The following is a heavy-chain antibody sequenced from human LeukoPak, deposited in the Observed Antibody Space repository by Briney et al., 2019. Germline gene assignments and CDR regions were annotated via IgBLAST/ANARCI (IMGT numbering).Heavy chain of an antibody. D-gene: IGHD6-13*01. Sequence: ASVKVSCKASGYTFTSYDINWVRQATGQGLEWMGWMNPNSGNTGYAQKFQGRVTMTRNTSISTAYTELSSLRSEDTAVYYCARARSRSGEEPHGYWGQGTLVTVSS. V-gene: IGHV1-8*01. CDR1: GYTFTSYD. CDR2: MNPNSGNT. J-gene: IGHJ4*02. CDR3: ARARSRSGEEPHGY.